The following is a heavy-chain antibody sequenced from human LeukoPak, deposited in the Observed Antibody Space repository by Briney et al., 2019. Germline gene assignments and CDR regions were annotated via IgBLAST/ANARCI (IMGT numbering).Heavy chain of an antibody. J-gene: IGHJ4*02. CDR3: AREGVAARRFDY. CDR2: ISGSGGST. V-gene: IGHV3-23*01. Sequence: PGGSPRLSCAASGFTFSSYAMSWVRQAPGKGLEWVSAISGSGGSTYYADSVKGRFTISRDNSKNSLYLQMNSLRAEDTALYYCAREGVAARRFDYWGQGTLVTVSS. D-gene: IGHD6-6*01. CDR1: GFTFSSYA.